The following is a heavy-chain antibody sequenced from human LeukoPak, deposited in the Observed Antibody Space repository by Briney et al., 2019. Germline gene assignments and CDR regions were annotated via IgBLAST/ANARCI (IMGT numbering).Heavy chain of an antibody. J-gene: IGHJ4*02. Sequence: SETLSLTCTVSGGSISSSSYYWGWIRQPPRKGLEWIGSIYYSGSTYYNPSLKSRVTISVDTSKNQFSLKLSSVTAADTAVYYCARARRGYDRSFDYWGQGTLVTVSS. V-gene: IGHV4-39*07. D-gene: IGHD5-12*01. CDR2: IYYSGST. CDR1: GGSISSSSYY. CDR3: ARARRGYDRSFDY.